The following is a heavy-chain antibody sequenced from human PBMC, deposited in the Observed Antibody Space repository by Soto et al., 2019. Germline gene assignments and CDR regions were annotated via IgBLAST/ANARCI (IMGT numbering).Heavy chain of an antibody. CDR2: IRSKANSYAT. CDR1: GFTFSGSA. J-gene: IGHJ4*02. V-gene: IGHV3-73*01. CDR3: TSSPPYYDFWSGYNY. D-gene: IGHD3-3*01. Sequence: LRLSCAASGFTFSGSAMHWVRQASGKGLEWVGRIRSKANSYATAYAASVKGRFTISRDDSKNTAYLQMNSLKTEDTAVYYCTSSPPYYDFWSGYNYWGQGTLVTVSS.